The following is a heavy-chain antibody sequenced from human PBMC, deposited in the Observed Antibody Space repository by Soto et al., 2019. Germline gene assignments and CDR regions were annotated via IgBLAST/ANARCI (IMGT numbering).Heavy chain of an antibody. CDR2: ISSTTNYI. D-gene: IGHD7-27*01. CDR1: GFTFTRYS. J-gene: IGHJ4*02. CDR3: ARESEDLTSNFDY. V-gene: IGHV3-21*01. Sequence: GGSLRLSCAASGFTFTRYSMNWVRQAPGKVLEWGSSISSTTNYIYYADSMKGRFTVSRDNAKNSVYLEMNSPSAEDTALYYCARESEDLTSNFDYWGQGTLVTVSS.